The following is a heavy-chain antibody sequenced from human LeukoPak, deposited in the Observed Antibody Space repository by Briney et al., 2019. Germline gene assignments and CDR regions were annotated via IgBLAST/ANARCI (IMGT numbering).Heavy chain of an antibody. CDR1: GFTFSRYW. CDR3: PRISVMPQFDF. V-gene: IGHV3-7*03. Sequence: GGSLRLSCAASGFTFSRYWMRGVRDAPGGGLESVANIKQDGSEKYYVDSVKGRFTISTDNAKNSLYLQMNSLRAEDTAVYYCPRISVMPQFDFWGQGTLVTVSS. CDR2: IKQDGSEK. D-gene: IGHD2/OR15-2a*01. J-gene: IGHJ4*02.